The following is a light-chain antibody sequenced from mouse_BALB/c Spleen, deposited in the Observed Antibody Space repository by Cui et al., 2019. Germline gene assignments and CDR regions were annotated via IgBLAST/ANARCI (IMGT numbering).Light chain of an antibody. CDR1: SRVSY. Sequence: QIVLSQSPAILSASPGEKVTMTCRASSRVSYMHWYQQKPGTSPKPWIYATSNLAAGVPARFSGSGSGNSYSLTISRVEAEDAATYYCQQWSSNPWTFGGGTKLEIK. CDR3: QQWSSNPWT. J-gene: IGKJ1*01. CDR2: ATS. V-gene: IGKV4-72*01.